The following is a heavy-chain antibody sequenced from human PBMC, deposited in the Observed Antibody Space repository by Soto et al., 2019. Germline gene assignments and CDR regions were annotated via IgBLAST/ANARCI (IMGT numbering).Heavy chain of an antibody. CDR2: TYYRSKWYN. V-gene: IGHV6-1*01. CDR1: GDSVSSNSAA. D-gene: IGHD2-15*01. J-gene: IGHJ6*03. CDR3: ARVSVPPAKDIVIHYMDV. Sequence: SQTLSLTCAISGDSVSSNSAAWNWIRQSPSRGLEWLGRTYYRSKWYNDYAVSVKSRITINPDTSKNQFSLQLNSVTPEDTAVYYFARVSVPPAKDIVIHYMDVWGKVTTVTVSS.